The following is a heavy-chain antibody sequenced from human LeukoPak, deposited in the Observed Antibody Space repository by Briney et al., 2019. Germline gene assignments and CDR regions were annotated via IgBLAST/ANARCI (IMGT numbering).Heavy chain of an antibody. J-gene: IGHJ4*02. CDR1: GFTFDEYG. Sequence: GGSLRLSCAASGFTFDEYGMSWVRQAPGKGLEWVSSINWDGGSTAYADSVQGRFTISRDSAKNSLHLQMKSLRAEDTALYYCARDSFSGSSLDYWGQGTLVTVSS. CDR2: INWDGGST. CDR3: ARDSFSGSSLDY. D-gene: IGHD1-26*01. V-gene: IGHV3-20*04.